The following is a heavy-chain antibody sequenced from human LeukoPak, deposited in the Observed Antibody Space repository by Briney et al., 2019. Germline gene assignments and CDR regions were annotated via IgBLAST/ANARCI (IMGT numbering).Heavy chain of an antibody. CDR2: ISWNSGSI. Sequence: PGGSLRLSCAASGFTASSNYMSWVRQAPGKGLEWVSGISWNSGSIGYADSVKGRFTISRDNAKNSLYLQMNSLRAEDTALYYCAKDIGGYGSGYLFDAFDIWGQGTMVTVSS. CDR3: AKDIGGYGSGYLFDAFDI. CDR1: GFTASSNY. D-gene: IGHD5-12*01. V-gene: IGHV3-9*02. J-gene: IGHJ3*02.